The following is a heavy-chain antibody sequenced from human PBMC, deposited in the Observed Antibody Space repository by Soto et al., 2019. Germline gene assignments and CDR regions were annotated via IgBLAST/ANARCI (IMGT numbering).Heavy chain of an antibody. Sequence: QVQLVQSGAEVKKPGSSVKVSCKASGGTFSRYAISWVRQAPGQGLQWMGGVIPIFGTANYAQKFQRRVTITAYDFTSTDYIELSSLRSEDSGVYYCARDREDIVVVPVADWGQGTLV. D-gene: IGHD2-2*01. V-gene: IGHV1-69*01. CDR3: ARDREDIVVVPVAD. CDR2: VIPIFGTA. J-gene: IGHJ4*02. CDR1: GGTFSRYA.